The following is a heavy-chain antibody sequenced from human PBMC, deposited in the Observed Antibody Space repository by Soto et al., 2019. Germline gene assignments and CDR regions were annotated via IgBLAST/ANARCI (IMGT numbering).Heavy chain of an antibody. CDR1: GASISSSSYY. Sequence: SETLSLTCTVSGASISSSSYYWGWIRQPPGEGLEWIGRIYYSGSTYYNPSLKSRVTISVDTSKNHISLKLRSVTAADTAVYYCARQGAVRSCYYSYVRDVWGKGTTVTVSS. D-gene: IGHD6-6*01. J-gene: IGHJ6*04. CDR2: IYYSGST. CDR3: ARQGAVRSCYYSYVRDV. V-gene: IGHV4-39*01.